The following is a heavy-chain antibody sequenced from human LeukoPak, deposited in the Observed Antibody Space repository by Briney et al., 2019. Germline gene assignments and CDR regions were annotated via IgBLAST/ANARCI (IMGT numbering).Heavy chain of an antibody. Sequence: GGSLRLSCAASGFTVSSNYMSWVRQAPGKGLEWVSVIYSGGRTYYADSVKGRFTISRDNSKNTLYLQMNSLRAEDTAVYYCARDQPPLRSSWYDPDYYYYGMDVWGQGTTVTVSS. CDR3: ARDQPPLRSSWYDPDYYYYGMDV. CDR1: GFTVSSNY. J-gene: IGHJ6*02. V-gene: IGHV3-66*01. CDR2: IYSGGRT. D-gene: IGHD6-13*01.